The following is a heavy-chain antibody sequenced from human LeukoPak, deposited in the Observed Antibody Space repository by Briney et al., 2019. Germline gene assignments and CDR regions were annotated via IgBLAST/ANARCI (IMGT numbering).Heavy chain of an antibody. CDR1: GGSFSGYY. D-gene: IGHD5-12*01. CDR2: INHSGST. CDR3: ATLVSSGYDYAPQFDY. J-gene: IGHJ4*02. Sequence: SETLSLTCAVYGGSFSGYYWSWIRQPPGKGLEWIGEINHSGSTNYNPSLKSRVTISVDTSKNQFSLKLSSVTAADTAVYYCATLVSSGYDYAPQFDYWGQGTLVTVSS. V-gene: IGHV4-34*01.